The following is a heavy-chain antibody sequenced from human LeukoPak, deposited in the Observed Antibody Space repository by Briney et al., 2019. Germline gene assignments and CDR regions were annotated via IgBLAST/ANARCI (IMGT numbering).Heavy chain of an antibody. D-gene: IGHD3-22*01. Sequence: GGSLRLSCAASGFTFSNAWMSWVRQAPGKGLEWVGRIKSKTDGGTTDYAAPVKGRFTISRDDSKNTLYLQMNSLKTEDTAVYYCTTDLAYYYDSSGYPIDYWGQGTLVTVSS. CDR3: TTDLAYYYDSSGYPIDY. J-gene: IGHJ4*02. V-gene: IGHV3-15*01. CDR1: GFTFSNAW. CDR2: IKSKTDGGTT.